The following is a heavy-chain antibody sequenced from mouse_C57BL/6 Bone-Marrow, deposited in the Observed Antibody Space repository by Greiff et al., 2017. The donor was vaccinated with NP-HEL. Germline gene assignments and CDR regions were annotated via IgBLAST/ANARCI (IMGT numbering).Heavy chain of an antibody. V-gene: IGHV14-4*01. J-gene: IGHJ3*01. CDR3: TFDGYYEAWFAY. CDR2: IDPENGDT. Sequence: QLKESGAELVRPGASVKLSCTASGFNIKDDYMHWVKQRPEQGLEWIGWIDPENGDTEYASKFQGKATITADTSSNTAYLQLSSLTSEDTAVYYCTFDGYYEAWFAYWGQGTLVTVSA. CDR1: GFNIKDDY. D-gene: IGHD2-3*01.